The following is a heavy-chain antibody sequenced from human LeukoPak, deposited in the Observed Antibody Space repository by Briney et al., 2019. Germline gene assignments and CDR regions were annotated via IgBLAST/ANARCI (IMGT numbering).Heavy chain of an antibody. V-gene: IGHV1-69*13. CDR3: ARGPWAGGGHY. CDR1: GGTFSSYA. Sequence: SVTVSCKASGGTFSSYAISWVRQAPGQGLEWMGGVIPIFGTANYAQKFQGRVTITADESTSTAYMELSSLRSEDTAVYYCARGPWAGGGHYWGQGTLVTVSS. J-gene: IGHJ4*02. D-gene: IGHD3-16*01. CDR2: VIPIFGTA.